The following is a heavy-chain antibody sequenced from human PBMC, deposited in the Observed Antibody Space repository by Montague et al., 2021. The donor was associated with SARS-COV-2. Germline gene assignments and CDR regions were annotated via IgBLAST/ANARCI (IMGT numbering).Heavy chain of an antibody. CDR1: GFTVSSNY. Sequence: SLSLSCAASGFTVSSNYMSWVRQAPGKGLEWVSVIYSGGSTYYADSVKGRFTISRDNSKNTLYLQMNSLRAEDTAVYYCARLNGGSYRFDYWGQGTLVTVSS. CDR2: IYSGGST. D-gene: IGHD1-26*01. V-gene: IGHV3-66*02. J-gene: IGHJ4*01. CDR3: ARLNGGSYRFDY.